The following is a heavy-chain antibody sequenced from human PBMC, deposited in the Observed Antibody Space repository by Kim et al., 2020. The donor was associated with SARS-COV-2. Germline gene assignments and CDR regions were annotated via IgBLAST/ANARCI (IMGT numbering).Heavy chain of an antibody. CDR2: ISGSGGST. CDR1: GFTFSSYA. J-gene: IGHJ4*02. CDR3: AKDVILWFGEFLLPRDSPTYYFDY. V-gene: IGHV3-23*01. D-gene: IGHD3-10*01. Sequence: GGSLRLSCAASGFTFSSYAMSWVRQAPGKGLEWVSAISGSGGSTYYADSVKGRFTISRDNSKNTLYLQMNSLRAEDTAVYYCAKDVILWFGEFLLPRDSPTYYFDYWGQGTLVTVSS.